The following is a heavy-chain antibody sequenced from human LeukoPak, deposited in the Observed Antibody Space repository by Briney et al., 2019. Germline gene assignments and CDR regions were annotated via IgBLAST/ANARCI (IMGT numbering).Heavy chain of an antibody. CDR2: ISLSSSYI. CDR1: GFTFSRYS. D-gene: IGHD1-14*01. CDR3: ASVELAEPDFDY. Sequence: PGGSLRLSCAASGFTFSRYSMNWVRQAPGKGLEWVSSISLSSSYIYYADSVKGRFTVSRDNAKNSLYLQMNSLRDDDTAVYYCASVELAEPDFDYWGQGTLVTVSS. V-gene: IGHV3-21*01. J-gene: IGHJ4*02.